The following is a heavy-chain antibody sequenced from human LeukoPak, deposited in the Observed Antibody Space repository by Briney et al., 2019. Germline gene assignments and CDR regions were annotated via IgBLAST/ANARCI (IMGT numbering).Heavy chain of an antibody. J-gene: IGHJ4*02. CDR1: GFIFRSHT. CDR2: ISSTSGTI. CDR3: ARGARDGYNVYYFDY. D-gene: IGHD5-24*01. V-gene: IGHV3-48*01. Sequence: PGGSLRLSCAASGFIFRSHTMNWVRQGPGKGLEWVSYISSTSGTIYYADSVKGRFTISRDNSKNTLYLQMNSLRAEDTAVYYCARGARDGYNVYYFDYWGQGTLVTVSS.